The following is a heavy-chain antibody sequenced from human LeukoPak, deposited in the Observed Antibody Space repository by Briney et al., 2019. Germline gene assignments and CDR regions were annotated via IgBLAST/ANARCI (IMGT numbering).Heavy chain of an antibody. CDR3: ARARESMATAGSYFDY. CDR1: GGSISSGDHS. V-gene: IGHV4-30-2*01. J-gene: IGHJ4*02. D-gene: IGHD6-13*01. Sequence: PSETLSLTCAVSGGSISSGDHSWSWIRQPPGSGLEWIGCIWHSGHTNYNPSLRSRVTISLARSNSQFSLRLSSVTAADTAVYYCARARESMATAGSYFDYWGQGTLVTVSS. CDR2: IWHSGHT.